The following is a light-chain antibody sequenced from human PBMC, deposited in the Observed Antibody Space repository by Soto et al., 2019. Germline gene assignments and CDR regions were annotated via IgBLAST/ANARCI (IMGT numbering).Light chain of an antibody. Sequence: DIQMTQSPSSLSASVGDRVTLTCRASQDIGNDLGWYQQKPGKAPKRLIYAASTLQSGVPSRFSGSGSGTEFTLTISSLQPEDFATYFCLQHESYPLTFGGGTKVEIK. J-gene: IGKJ4*01. V-gene: IGKV1-17*01. CDR1: QDIGND. CDR3: LQHESYPLT. CDR2: AAS.